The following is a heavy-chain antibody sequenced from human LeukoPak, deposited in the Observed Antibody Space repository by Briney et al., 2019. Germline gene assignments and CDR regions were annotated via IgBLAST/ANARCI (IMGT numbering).Heavy chain of an antibody. CDR1: GGSIGSSSYY. V-gene: IGHV4-39*01. J-gene: IGHJ5*02. CDR3: ARPRSRVSWFDP. Sequence: SETLSLTCTVSGGSIGSSSYYWGWIRQPPGKGLEWIGSIYYSGSTYYNPSLKSRVAISVDTSKNQFSLKLRSVTAADTAVYYCARPRSRVSWFDPWGQGTLVTVSS. CDR2: IYYSGST. D-gene: IGHD2-8*01.